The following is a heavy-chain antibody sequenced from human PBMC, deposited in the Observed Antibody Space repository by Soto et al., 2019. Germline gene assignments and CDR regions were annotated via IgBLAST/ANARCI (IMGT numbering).Heavy chain of an antibody. CDR3: AKDMKWGGMTTVHYFDS. Sequence: EVQLVESGGGLVQPGRSLRLSCAASGFTVDDYAMHWVRQAPGKGLEWVAGISWNSETIDYADSVKGRFTISRDNAKSSLFLQMNSLRTDDTALYYGAKDMKWGGMTTVHYFDSWGQGTLVTVSS. CDR1: GFTVDDYA. J-gene: IGHJ4*02. D-gene: IGHD4-17*01. V-gene: IGHV3-9*01. CDR2: ISWNSETI.